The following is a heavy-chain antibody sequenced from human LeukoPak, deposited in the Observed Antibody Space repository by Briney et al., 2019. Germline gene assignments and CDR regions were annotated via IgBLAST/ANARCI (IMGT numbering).Heavy chain of an antibody. Sequence: GGSLRLSCAASGFTVSSKYMSWVRQAPGKGLEWVSVIYSGGSTYYADSVKGRFTISRDISKNTLYLQMNSLRAEDTAVYYCAKDRHSSGWYSDYWGQGTLVTVSS. CDR2: IYSGGST. J-gene: IGHJ4*02. CDR3: AKDRHSSGWYSDY. D-gene: IGHD6-19*01. CDR1: GFTVSSKY. V-gene: IGHV3-53*01.